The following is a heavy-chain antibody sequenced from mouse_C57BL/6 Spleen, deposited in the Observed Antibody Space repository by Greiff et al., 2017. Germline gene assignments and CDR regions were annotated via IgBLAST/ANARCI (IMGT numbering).Heavy chain of an antibody. J-gene: IGHJ3*01. V-gene: IGHV14-1*01. CDR2: IDPEDGDT. CDR3: TTKTQATLAWCAY. CDR1: GFNIKDYY. Sequence: VQLKQSGAELVKPGASVKLSCTASGFNIKDYYMHWVKQRTEQGLEWIGRIDPEDGDTEYASKFQGKATIPADTSSNTAYLQLSSLTSEDTAVYYSTTKTQATLAWCAYWGQGTLVTVSA. D-gene: IGHD3-2*02.